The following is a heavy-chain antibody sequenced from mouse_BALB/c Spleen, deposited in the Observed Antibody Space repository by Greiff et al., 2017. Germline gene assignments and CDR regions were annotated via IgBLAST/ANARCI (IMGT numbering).Heavy chain of an antibody. CDR1: GYTFTDYN. Sequence: VQLQQSGPELVKPGASVKISCKASGYTFTDYNMHWVKQSHGKSLEWIGYIYPYNGGTGYNQKFKSKATLTVDNSSSTAYMELRSLTSEDSAVYYCARGSSGYVSWFAYWGQGTLVTVSA. CDR3: ARGSSGYVSWFAY. J-gene: IGHJ3*01. CDR2: IYPYNGGT. V-gene: IGHV1S29*02. D-gene: IGHD3-1*01.